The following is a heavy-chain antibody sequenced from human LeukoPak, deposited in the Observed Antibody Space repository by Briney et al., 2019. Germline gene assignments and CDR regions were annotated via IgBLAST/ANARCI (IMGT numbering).Heavy chain of an antibody. CDR3: ASWSGATTDDAFDI. D-gene: IGHD1-26*01. V-gene: IGHV4-30-2*01. CDR2: IYHSGST. J-gene: IGHJ3*02. CDR1: TFDDYA. Sequence: TFDDYAMHWIRQPPGKGLEWIGYIYHSGSTYYNPSLKSRVTISVDRSKNQFSLKLSSVTAADTAVYYCASWSGATTDDAFDIWGQGTMVTVSS.